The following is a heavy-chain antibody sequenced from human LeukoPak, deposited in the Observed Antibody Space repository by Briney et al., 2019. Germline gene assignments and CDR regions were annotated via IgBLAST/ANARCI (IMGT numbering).Heavy chain of an antibody. V-gene: IGHV3-23*01. CDR3: AESQYFDSSLGDY. D-gene: IGHD3-22*01. CDR2: ISGSGGST. J-gene: IGHJ4*02. Sequence: SGGSLRLSCAASGFTFSSYGMTWVRQAPGKGLEWVSTISGSGGSTYYADSVKGRFTISRDNSKNTLYLQMSSLTAEDTAKYYCAESQYFDSSLGDYWGQGILVTVSS. CDR1: GFTFSSYG.